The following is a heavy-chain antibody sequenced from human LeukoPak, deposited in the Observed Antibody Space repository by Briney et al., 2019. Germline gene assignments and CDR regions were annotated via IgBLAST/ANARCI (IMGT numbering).Heavy chain of an antibody. CDR1: GFTFGDYA. CDR2: IRSKAYGGTT. J-gene: IGHJ4*02. V-gene: IGHV3-49*03. D-gene: IGHD2-15*01. Sequence: GGSLRLSCTASGFTFGDYAMSWFRQAPGKGLEWVGFIRSKAYGGTTEYAASVKGRFTISRDNAKNSLYLQMNSLRAEDTAVYYCARDSRDVVVVAANPFLLDYWGQGTLVTVSS. CDR3: ARDSRDVVVVAANPFLLDY.